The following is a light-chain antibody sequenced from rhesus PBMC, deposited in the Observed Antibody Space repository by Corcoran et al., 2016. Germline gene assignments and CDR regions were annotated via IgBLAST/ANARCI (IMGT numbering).Light chain of an antibody. V-gene: IGKV1-25*01. CDR3: QQHYTSPRT. J-gene: IGKJ1*01. CDR1: QGIRKY. CDR2: DAS. Sequence: DIQMTQSPSSLSASVGDTVTITCQASQGIRKYLAWYQQKPGKAPKSLIYDASTLQSGVPSRLSGSGSGTEFTLTISSLQPEDFATYDCQQHYTSPRTFGQGSKVEIK.